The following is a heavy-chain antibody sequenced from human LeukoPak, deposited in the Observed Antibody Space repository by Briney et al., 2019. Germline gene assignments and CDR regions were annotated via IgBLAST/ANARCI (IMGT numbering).Heavy chain of an antibody. Sequence: SGPTLVNPTQTLTLTCTFSGFSLSTSGVGVGWIRQPPGKALEWLALIYWDDDKHYSPSLKSRLTITKDTSKNQVVLTMTNMDPVDTATYYCAHTTGYYSGVGLNWFDPWGQGTLVTVSS. D-gene: IGHD3-9*01. CDR1: GFSLSTSGVG. J-gene: IGHJ5*02. CDR3: AHTTGYYSGVGLNWFDP. CDR2: IYWDDDK. V-gene: IGHV2-5*02.